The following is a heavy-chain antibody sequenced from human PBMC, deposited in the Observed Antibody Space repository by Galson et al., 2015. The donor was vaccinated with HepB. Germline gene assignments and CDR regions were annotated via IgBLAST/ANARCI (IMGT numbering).Heavy chain of an antibody. CDR2: IWYDGSNK. V-gene: IGHV3-33*08. D-gene: IGHD4-17*01. Sequence: SLRLSCAASGFTFSSYGMHWVRQAPGKGLEWVAVIWYDGSNKYYADSVKGRFTISRDNSKNTLYLQMNSLRAEDAAVYYCAREGRRATTVTKYFQHWGQGTLVTVSS. CDR3: AREGRRATTVTKYFQH. CDR1: GFTFSSYG. J-gene: IGHJ1*01.